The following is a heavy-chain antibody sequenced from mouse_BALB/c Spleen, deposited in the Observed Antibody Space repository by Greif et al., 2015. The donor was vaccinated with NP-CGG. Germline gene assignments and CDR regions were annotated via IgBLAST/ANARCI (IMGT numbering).Heavy chain of an antibody. CDR1: GFTFSDYY. CDR2: ISDGGSYT. V-gene: IGHV5-4*02. Sequence: DVHLVESGGGLVKPGGSLKLSCAASGFTFSDYYMYWVRQTPEKRLEWVATISDGGSYTYYPDSVKGRFTISRDNAKNNLYLQMSSLKSEDTAMYYCARGYGYDAMDYWGQGTSVTVSS. D-gene: IGHD1-2*01. CDR3: ARGYGYDAMDY. J-gene: IGHJ4*01.